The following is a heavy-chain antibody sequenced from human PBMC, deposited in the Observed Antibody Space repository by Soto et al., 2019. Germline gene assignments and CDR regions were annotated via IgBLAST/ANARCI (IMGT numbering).Heavy chain of an antibody. Sequence: SETLSLTCTVSGGSIRGTTYYWGWIRQPPGKGLEWIGSMYYSGSTYYNPSLKGRVTISVDMSKNQFSLKLRSVTAADTAVYYFSRQDFDFFTDSGNWFDPRGQGTLVTVSS. D-gene: IGHD3-3*01. CDR3: SRQDFDFFTDSGNWFDP. CDR1: GGSIRGTTYY. CDR2: MYYSGST. J-gene: IGHJ5*02. V-gene: IGHV4-39*01.